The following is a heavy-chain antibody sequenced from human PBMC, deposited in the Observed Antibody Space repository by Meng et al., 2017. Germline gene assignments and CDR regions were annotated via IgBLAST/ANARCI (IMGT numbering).Heavy chain of an antibody. D-gene: IGHD2-15*01. CDR1: GGTFSSYA. V-gene: IGHV1-69*01. Sequence: RVGQLGDEVKNPGLLVKVSCKASGGTFSSYAISWVRQAPGQGLEWMGGIIPIFATANYAQKFQGRVTITADESTSTAYMELSSLRSEDTAVYYCAKEVDNWFDPWGQGTLVTVSS. CDR2: IIPIFATA. CDR3: AKEVDNWFDP. J-gene: IGHJ5*02.